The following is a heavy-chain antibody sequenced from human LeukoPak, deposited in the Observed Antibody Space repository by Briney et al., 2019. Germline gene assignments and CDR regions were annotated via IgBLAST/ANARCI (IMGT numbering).Heavy chain of an antibody. D-gene: IGHD4-17*01. CDR2: IYYSGNT. V-gene: IGHV4-30-4*01. CDR3: ARAAGYGDLHSFDY. CDR1: IFSDYA. Sequence: IFSDYAMTWVRQAPGKGLEWIGYIYYSGNTNYNPSLKSRVTISVDTSKNQFSLKLSSVTAADTAVYYCARAAGYGDLHSFDYWGQGTLVTVSS. J-gene: IGHJ4*02.